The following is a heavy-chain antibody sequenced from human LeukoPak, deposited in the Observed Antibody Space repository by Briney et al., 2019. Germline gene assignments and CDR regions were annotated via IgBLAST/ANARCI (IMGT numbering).Heavy chain of an antibody. D-gene: IGHD3-10*01. CDR3: ARGWDYYGSGSYYKRSYNWFDP. V-gene: IGHV4-34*01. Sequence: SETLSLTCAVYGGSFSGYYWSWIRQPLGKGLEWIGAINHSGSTNYNPSLKSRVTISVDTSKNQFSLKLSSVTAADTAVYYCARGWDYYGSGSYYKRSYNWFDPWGQGTLVTVSS. CDR2: INHSGST. CDR1: GGSFSGYY. J-gene: IGHJ5*02.